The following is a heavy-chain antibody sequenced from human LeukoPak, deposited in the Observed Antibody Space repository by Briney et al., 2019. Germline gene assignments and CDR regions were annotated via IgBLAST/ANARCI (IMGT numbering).Heavy chain of an antibody. D-gene: IGHD3-22*01. CDR3: ALYYYDSSGYYDY. CDR2: IHYSGSS. V-gene: IGHV4-39*01. Sequence: SETLSLTCTVSGGSFTTSSYYWGWIRQPPGKGLEWIGSIHYSGSSYYIPSLESRVTMSVDTSKNQFSLKLSSVTAADTAVYYCALYYYDSSGYYDYWGQGTLVTVSS. CDR1: GGSFTTSSYY. J-gene: IGHJ4*02.